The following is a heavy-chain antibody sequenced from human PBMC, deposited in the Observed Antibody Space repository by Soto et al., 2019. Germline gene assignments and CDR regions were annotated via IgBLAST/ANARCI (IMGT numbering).Heavy chain of an antibody. CDR1: GFTFSSYA. CDR3: ARRSYDYGDYVHYFDY. CDR2: ISYDGSNK. D-gene: IGHD4-17*01. Sequence: ESGGGVVQPGRSLRLSCAASGFTFSSYAMHWVRQAPGKGLEWVAVISYDGSNKYYADSVKGRFTISRDNSKNTLYLQMNSLRAEDTAVYYCARRSYDYGDYVHYFDYWGQGTLVTVSS. J-gene: IGHJ4*02. V-gene: IGHV3-30-3*01.